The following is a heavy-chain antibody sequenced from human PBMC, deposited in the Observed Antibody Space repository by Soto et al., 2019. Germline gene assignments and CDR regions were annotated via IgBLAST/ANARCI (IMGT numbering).Heavy chain of an antibody. CDR1: GFTFSMYW. Sequence: GSVRLFCASSGFTFSMYWMHWVRQAPGKGLLWVSRINGDGTDTTYADSVKGRFTISRHKAKNTVYLQMNGLRAEDTAVYYCEKDVGRGSGTRYSDYWAQETLGTVSS. J-gene: IGHJ4*01. CDR2: INGDGTDT. V-gene: IGHV3-74*03. CDR3: EKDVGRGSGTRYSDY. D-gene: IGHD3-16*01.